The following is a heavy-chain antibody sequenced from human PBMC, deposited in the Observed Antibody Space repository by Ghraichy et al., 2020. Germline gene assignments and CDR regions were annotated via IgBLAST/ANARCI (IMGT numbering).Heavy chain of an antibody. Sequence: GSLRLSCAASGFTFSSYGMHWVRQAPDKGLEWVAVIGYDGSAKYYADSVKGRFTISRDNSKSTLFLQMNSLRPEDTAVYYCAKDRTGITWVTGPQFEVWGQGTLVTVSS. J-gene: IGHJ4*02. CDR1: GFTFSSYG. CDR3: AKDRTGITWVTGPQFEV. CDR2: IGYDGSAK. D-gene: IGHD1/OR15-1a*01. V-gene: IGHV3-30*18.